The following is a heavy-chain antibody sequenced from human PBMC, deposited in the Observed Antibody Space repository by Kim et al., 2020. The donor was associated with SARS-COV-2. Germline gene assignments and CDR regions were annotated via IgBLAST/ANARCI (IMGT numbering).Heavy chain of an antibody. Sequence: TNYNPSLKSRVTISVDTSKNQFSLKLSSVTAADTAVYYCARGHGYGMDVWGQGTTVTVSS. CDR2: T. J-gene: IGHJ6*02. CDR3: ARGHGYGMDV. V-gene: IGHV4-34*01. D-gene: IGHD2-8*01.